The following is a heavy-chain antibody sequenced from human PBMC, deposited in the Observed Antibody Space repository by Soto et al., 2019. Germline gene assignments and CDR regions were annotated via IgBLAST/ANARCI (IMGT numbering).Heavy chain of an antibody. CDR3: ARDTGFYDSSGYDPLRDGMDV. CDR2: IIPIFGTA. V-gene: IGHV1-69*13. CDR1: GGTFSSYA. D-gene: IGHD3-22*01. J-gene: IGHJ6*02. Sequence: GASVKVSCKASGGTFSSYAISWVRQAPGQGLEWMGGIIPIFGTANYAQKFQGGVTITADESTSTAYMELSSLRSEDTAVYYCARDTGFYDSSGYDPLRDGMDVWGQGTTVTVSS.